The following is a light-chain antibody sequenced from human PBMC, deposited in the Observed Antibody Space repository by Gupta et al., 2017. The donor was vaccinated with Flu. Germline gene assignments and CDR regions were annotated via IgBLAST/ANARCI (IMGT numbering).Light chain of an antibody. J-gene: IGKJ5*01. V-gene: IGKV1-12*01. CDR3: QQANSFPLT. CDR1: QDIRTW. CDR2: GAS. Sequence: PSVVCASSGDTVTITCHANQDIRTWLVRDQQTPVKAPNVLIHGASALQSGVPSRFSGRGSGTIFSLTISNLQPEEFAVYYCQQANSFPLTFGQGTRVEIK.